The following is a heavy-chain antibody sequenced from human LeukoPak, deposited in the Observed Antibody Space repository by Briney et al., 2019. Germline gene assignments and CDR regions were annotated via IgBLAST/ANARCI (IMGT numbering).Heavy chain of an antibody. J-gene: IGHJ2*01. V-gene: IGHV3-23*01. CDR1: GFTFSSYD. CDR3: AKGNWGERLDWYFDL. Sequence: PGGSLRLSCAASGFTFSSYDMSWVRQAPGSGLEWVSDITASGGSTYYADSVKGRFTISRDNSKTTMYLQMNSLRAEDTAVYYCAKGNWGERLDWYFDLWGRGTLVTVSS. CDR2: ITASGGST. D-gene: IGHD1-26*01.